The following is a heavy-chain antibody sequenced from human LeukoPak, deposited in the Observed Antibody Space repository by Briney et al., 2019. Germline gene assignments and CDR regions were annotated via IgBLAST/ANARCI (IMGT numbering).Heavy chain of an antibody. J-gene: IGHJ4*02. CDR1: GFTVSSNY. CDR2: IYTGGSA. CDR3: ARAHSSSDYFDY. V-gene: IGHV3-53*01. Sequence: GGSLRLSCAASGFTVSSNYMNWVRQAPGKGLEWVSVIYTGGSAYYADSVKGRFTISGDNSKNMLYLQMNSLRAEDTAVYYCARAHSSSDYFDYWGQGILVIVSS. D-gene: IGHD6-19*01.